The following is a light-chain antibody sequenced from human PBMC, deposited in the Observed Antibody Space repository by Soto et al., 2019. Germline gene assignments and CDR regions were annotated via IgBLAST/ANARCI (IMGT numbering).Light chain of an antibody. V-gene: IGKV2-28*01. Sequence: DIVRTQSPLSLAVTPGEPASISCRSIQSLLHSNGYNYLDWYLQKPGQSPHLLIYLGSNRASGVPDRFSGSGSGTDFKLKISRVEAEDVGVYDCMQALQTPPDFGQGTRLEIK. CDR2: LGS. CDR3: MQALQTPPD. J-gene: IGKJ5*01. CDR1: QSLLHSNGYNY.